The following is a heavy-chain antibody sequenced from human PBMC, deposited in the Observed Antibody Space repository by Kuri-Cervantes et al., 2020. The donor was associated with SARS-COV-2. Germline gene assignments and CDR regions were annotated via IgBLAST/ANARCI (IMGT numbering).Heavy chain of an antibody. CDR1: GGSISSGDYY. D-gene: IGHD4-11*01. J-gene: IGHJ2*01. CDR2: IYYSGST. V-gene: IGHV4-30-4*08. CDR3: ARDMTTVIYWYFDL. Sequence: SETLSLTCTVSGGSISSGDYYWSWIRQPPGKGLEWIGYIYYSGSTYYNPSLKSRVTISVDTSKNQFSLKLSSVTAADTAVYYCARDMTTVIYWYFDLWGRGTLVTVSS.